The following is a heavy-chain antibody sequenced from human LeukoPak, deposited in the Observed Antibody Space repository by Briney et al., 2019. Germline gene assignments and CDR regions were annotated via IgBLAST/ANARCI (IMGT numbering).Heavy chain of an antibody. CDR3: ARTTVAGMLYYYGMDV. Sequence: ASVKVSCEASGYTFTSYAMNWVRQAPGQGLEWMGWINTNTGNPTYAQGFTGRFVFSLDTSVSTAYLQISSLKAEDTAVYYCARTTVAGMLYYYGMDVWGQGTTVTVSS. V-gene: IGHV7-4-1*02. J-gene: IGHJ6*02. CDR2: INTNTGNP. D-gene: IGHD6-19*01. CDR1: GYTFTSYA.